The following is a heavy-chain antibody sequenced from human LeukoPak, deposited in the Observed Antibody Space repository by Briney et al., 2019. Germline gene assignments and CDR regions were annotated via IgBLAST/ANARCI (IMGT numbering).Heavy chain of an antibody. V-gene: IGHV3-11*06. CDR1: GFTFSDYN. Sequence: GGSLRLSCAASGFTFSDYNMSWIPQAPGKGLEGVSYYCSSCSHTHYADSVKGRFTLPRDNAKNSLYLQMNSLRAEDTAVYYCARDRDCSGGSCYSVGFDYWGRGTLVTVSS. D-gene: IGHD2-15*01. CDR2: YCSSCSHT. CDR3: ARDRDCSGGSCYSVGFDY. J-gene: IGHJ4*02.